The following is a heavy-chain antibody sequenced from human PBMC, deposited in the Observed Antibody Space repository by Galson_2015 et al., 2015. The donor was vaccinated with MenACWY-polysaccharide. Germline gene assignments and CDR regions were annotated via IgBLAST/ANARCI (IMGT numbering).Heavy chain of an antibody. V-gene: IGHV1-8*01. CDR2: MNPNSGNT. CDR1: GYTFGSRD. CDR3: ARGSHYSYYSMDV. Sequence: SVKVSCKASGYTFGSRDINWVRQATGQGLERMGWMNPNSGNTGYAQKFKGRVTMTRNTSITTAYMELSSLRSEDTAVYYCARGSHYSYYSMDVWGKGATVIVSS. J-gene: IGHJ6*03.